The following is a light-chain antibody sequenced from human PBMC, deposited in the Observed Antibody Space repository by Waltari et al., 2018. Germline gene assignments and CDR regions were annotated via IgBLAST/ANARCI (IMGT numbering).Light chain of an antibody. V-gene: IGKV1-5*03. CDR1: QSITTS. J-gene: IGKJ1*01. CDR3: QQYKSYKT. CDR2: GAS. Sequence: DIQMTQSPSTLSASVGDTVIISCRASQSITTSLAWYQQKPGKAPDVLIYGASNLESGFPSRFSGSGSGTEFTLTISSLQPDDFATYYCQQYKSYKTFGQGTRVEIK.